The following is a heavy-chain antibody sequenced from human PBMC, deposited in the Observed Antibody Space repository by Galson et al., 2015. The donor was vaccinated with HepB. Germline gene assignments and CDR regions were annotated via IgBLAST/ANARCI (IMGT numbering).Heavy chain of an antibody. CDR1: GFTFSSYS. D-gene: IGHD3-22*01. CDR2: ISSSSSTI. V-gene: IGHV3-48*01. J-gene: IGHJ6*04. Sequence: SLRLSCAASGFTFSSYSMNWVRQAPGKGLEWVSYISSSSSTIYYADSVKGRFTISRDNAKNSLYLQMNSLRAEDTAVYYCASLPHDYYDSSDPPGVWGRGTTVTVSS. CDR3: ASLPHDYYDSSDPPGV.